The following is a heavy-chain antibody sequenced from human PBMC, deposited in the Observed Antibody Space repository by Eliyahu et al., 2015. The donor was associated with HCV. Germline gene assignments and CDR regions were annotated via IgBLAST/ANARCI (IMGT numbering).Heavy chain of an antibody. Sequence: EVQLVESGGGLVQPGGSLXLSCAASGFTVXSNYMSWVRQAPGKGLEWVSVIYSGGSTYYADSVKGRFTISRDNSKNTLYLQMNSLRAEDTAVYYCARGGRQWLARGAFDIWGQGTMVTVSS. CDR3: ARGGRQWLARGAFDI. D-gene: IGHD6-19*01. CDR1: GFTVXSNY. V-gene: IGHV3-66*02. CDR2: IYSGGST. J-gene: IGHJ3*02.